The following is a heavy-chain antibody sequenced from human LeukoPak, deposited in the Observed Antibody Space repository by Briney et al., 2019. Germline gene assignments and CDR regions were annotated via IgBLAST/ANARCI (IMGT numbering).Heavy chain of an antibody. CDR2: IYITGRT. J-gene: IGHJ4*02. CDR1: GASINTGSYY. D-gene: IGHD1-14*01. V-gene: IGHV4-61*02. CDR3: ARGSLTPFDY. Sequence: SQTLSLTCTVSGASINTGSYYWGWIRQPAGKGLEWIGRIYITGRTTYTPSLKSRVTISIDTSNNQFSLKLNSVTAADTAVYYCARGSLTPFDYWGQGTLVTVSS.